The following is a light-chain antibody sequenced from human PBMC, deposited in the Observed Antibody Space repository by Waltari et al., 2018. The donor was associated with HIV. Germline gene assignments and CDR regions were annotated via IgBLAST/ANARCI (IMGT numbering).Light chain of an antibody. J-gene: IGKJ1*01. V-gene: IGKV1-39*01. Sequence: DIQMTQSPSSLSASVGDRVTITCRASQTIGNFLNWYQQKPGKAPNLLIFAASSLRSGVPSRFSGSGSETDFTLTISSLQPEDSATYYCQHSYSIPWTFGQGTKVDLK. CDR1: QTIGNF. CDR2: AAS. CDR3: QHSYSIPWT.